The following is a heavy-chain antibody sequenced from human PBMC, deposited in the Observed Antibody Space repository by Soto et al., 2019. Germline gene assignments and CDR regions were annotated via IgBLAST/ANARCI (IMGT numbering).Heavy chain of an antibody. V-gene: IGHV3-30-3*01. CDR1: GFTFSSYA. J-gene: IGHJ4*02. D-gene: IGHD2-21*02. Sequence: GGSLRLSCAASGFTFSSYAMHWVRQAPGNGLEWVAVISYDGSNKYYADSVKGRFTISRDNSKNTLYLQMNSLRAEDTAVYYCARGWMEVVTARSRGSPYWGQGTLVTVSS. CDR2: ISYDGSNK. CDR3: ARGWMEVVTARSRGSPY.